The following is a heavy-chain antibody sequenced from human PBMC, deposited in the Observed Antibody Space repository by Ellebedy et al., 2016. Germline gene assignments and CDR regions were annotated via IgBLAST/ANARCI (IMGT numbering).Heavy chain of an antibody. CDR3: ARAYGDYEYYSYMDV. V-gene: IGHV4-38-2*01. D-gene: IGHD4-17*01. CDR2: IYHTGNT. CDR1: GGSFSGYY. Sequence: SETLSLTCAVHGGSFSGYYWGWIRQPPGKGLEWIGTIYHTGNTYYNPSLKSRVTISVDTSKNQFSLKLRSVTAADTAVYYCARAYGDYEYYSYMDVWGKGTTVTVSS. J-gene: IGHJ6*03.